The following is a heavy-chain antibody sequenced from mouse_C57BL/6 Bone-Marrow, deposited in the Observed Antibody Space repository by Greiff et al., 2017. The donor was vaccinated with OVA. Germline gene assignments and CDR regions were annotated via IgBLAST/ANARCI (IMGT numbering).Heavy chain of an antibody. J-gene: IGHJ1*03. CDR1: GYTFTSYG. Sequence: QVQLQQSGAELARPGASVKLSCKASGYTFTSYGISWVKQRTGQGLEWIGEIYPRSGNTYYNEKFKGKATLTADKSSSTAYMELRSLTSEDSAVYFWARYYCGSSDGYWYFDVWGTGTTVTVSS. D-gene: IGHD1-1*01. CDR2: IYPRSGNT. CDR3: ARYYCGSSDGYWYFDV. V-gene: IGHV1-81*01.